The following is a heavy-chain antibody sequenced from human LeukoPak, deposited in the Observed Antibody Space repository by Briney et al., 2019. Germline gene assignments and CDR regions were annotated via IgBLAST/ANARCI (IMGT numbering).Heavy chain of an antibody. CDR2: ISYDGSNK. V-gene: IGHV3-30*18. CDR3: AKTSGWDYFDY. CDR1: GFTFSSYG. J-gene: IGHJ4*02. Sequence: GGSLRLSCAASGFTFSSYGMHWVRQAPGKGLEWVAVISYDGSNKYYADSVKGRFTISRDNSKNTLYLQMNSLRAEDTAVYYCAKTSGWDYFDYWGQGTLVTVSS. D-gene: IGHD6-19*01.